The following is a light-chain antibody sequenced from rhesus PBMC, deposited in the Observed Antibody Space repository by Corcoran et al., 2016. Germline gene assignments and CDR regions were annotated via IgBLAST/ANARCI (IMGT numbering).Light chain of an antibody. CDR1: QSVTSY. CDR3: MQSSTWPQYS. CDR2: GTS. V-gene: IGKV3S9*01. J-gene: IGKJ2*01. Sequence: EIVMTQSPATLALSPGERAALSCRASQSVTSYLAWYQQKPGQAPRLLIYGTSSRATGIPDRFSGRGSGTQYTLTSSSLEPEDVGIYFCMQSSTWPQYSFGQGTKVEI.